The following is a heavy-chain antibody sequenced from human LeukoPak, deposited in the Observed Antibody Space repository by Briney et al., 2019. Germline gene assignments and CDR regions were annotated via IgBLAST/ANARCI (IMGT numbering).Heavy chain of an antibody. J-gene: IGHJ4*02. CDR1: GGSFSGYS. CDR3: ARDRSEGYYFDY. CDR2: INHSGST. Sequence: SEPMSLTCSAYGGSFSGYSWSWIRQPPRHCLDSIGEINHSGSTNYNPSLKSRVTISVDTSKNQFSLKLSSVTATDTAVYYCARDRSEGYYFDYWGQGTLVTVSS. V-gene: IGHV4-34*01.